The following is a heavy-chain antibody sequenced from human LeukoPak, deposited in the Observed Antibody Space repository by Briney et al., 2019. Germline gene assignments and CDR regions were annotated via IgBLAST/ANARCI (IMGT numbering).Heavy chain of an antibody. CDR1: GFTFSSYA. D-gene: IGHD4-17*01. V-gene: IGHV3-23*01. CDR2: ISGSGGST. CDR3: ARDPPRGVTTDFDY. J-gene: IGHJ4*02. Sequence: PGGSLRLSCAASGFTFSSYAMSWVRQAPGKGLEWVSAISGSGGSTYYADSVKGRFTISRDNSKNTLYLQMNSLRAEDTAVYFCARDPPRGVTTDFDYWGQGTLVTVSS.